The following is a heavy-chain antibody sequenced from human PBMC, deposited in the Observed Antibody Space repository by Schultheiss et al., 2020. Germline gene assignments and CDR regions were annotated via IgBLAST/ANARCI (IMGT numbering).Heavy chain of an antibody. CDR3: ARLDNFWSGYYSAPPGAFDI. V-gene: IGHV4-61*01. CDR1: GGSVSSGSYY. Sequence: SETLSLTCTVSGGSVSSGSYYWSWIRQPPGKGLEWIGYIYYSGSTNYNPSLKSRVTISVDTSKNQFSLKLSSVTAADTAVYYCARLDNFWSGYYSAPPGAFDIWGQGTVVTVSS. CDR2: IYYSGST. J-gene: IGHJ3*02. D-gene: IGHD3-3*01.